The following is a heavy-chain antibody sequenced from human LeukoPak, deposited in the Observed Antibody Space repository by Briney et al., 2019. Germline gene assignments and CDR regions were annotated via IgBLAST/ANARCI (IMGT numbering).Heavy chain of an antibody. D-gene: IGHD3-10*01. Sequence: ASVKVSCKTSGYTFTIYGISWVRQAPGQGLEWMGWINPNSGGTNYAQKFQGRVTMTRDTSISTAYMELSRLRSDDTAVYYCARDYITMVRGVISWFDPWGQGTLVTVSS. CDR1: GYTFTIYG. V-gene: IGHV1-2*02. CDR2: INPNSGGT. J-gene: IGHJ5*02. CDR3: ARDYITMVRGVISWFDP.